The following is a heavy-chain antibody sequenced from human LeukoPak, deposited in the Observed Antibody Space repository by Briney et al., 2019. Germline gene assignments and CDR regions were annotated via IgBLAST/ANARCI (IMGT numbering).Heavy chain of an antibody. Sequence: PGGSLRLSCAASGFSFGIYAMSWVRQAPGKGLEWVSVISDSGYSTYYADSVKGRFTILRDNSKNTLYLQMNSLRAEDTAVYYCAKSPGTTVTTTPLDYWGQGTLVTVSS. CDR1: GFSFGIYA. J-gene: IGHJ4*02. CDR2: ISDSGYST. D-gene: IGHD4-17*01. CDR3: AKSPGTTVTTTPLDY. V-gene: IGHV3-23*01.